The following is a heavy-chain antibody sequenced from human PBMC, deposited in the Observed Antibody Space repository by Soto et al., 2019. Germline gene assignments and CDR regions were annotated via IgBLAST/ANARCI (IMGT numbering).Heavy chain of an antibody. Sequence: ASVKVSCKASGYTFTGYYMHWVRQAPGQGLEWMGWINPNSGGTNYAQKFQGWVTMTRDTSISTAYMELSRLRSDDTAVYYCARGTSSGSDRAALGYYYYYMDVWGKGTTVTVSS. CDR1: GYTFTGYY. D-gene: IGHD6-19*01. CDR3: ARGTSSGSDRAALGYYYYYMDV. J-gene: IGHJ6*03. CDR2: INPNSGGT. V-gene: IGHV1-2*04.